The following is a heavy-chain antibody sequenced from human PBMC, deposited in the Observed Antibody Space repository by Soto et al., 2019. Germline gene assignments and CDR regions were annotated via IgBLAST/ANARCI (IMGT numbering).Heavy chain of an antibody. CDR3: ARGREDTPEGGWFDP. D-gene: IGHD5-18*01. Sequence: PSETLSLTCAVYGGSFSGYYWSWIRQPPGKGLEWIGEINHSGSTNYNPSLKSRVTISVDTSKNQFSLKLSSVTAADTAVYYCARGREDTPEGGWFDPWGQGTLVTVSS. CDR2: INHSGST. CDR1: GGSFSGYY. V-gene: IGHV4-34*01. J-gene: IGHJ5*02.